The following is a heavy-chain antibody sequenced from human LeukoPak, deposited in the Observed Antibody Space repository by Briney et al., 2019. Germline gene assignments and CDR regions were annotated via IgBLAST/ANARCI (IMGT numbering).Heavy chain of an antibody. CDR2: INPNSGGT. Sequence: ASVKVSCKASGYTFTVYYMHWVRQAPGQGLEWMGWINPNSGGTNYAQKFQGRVTMTRDTSISTAYMELSRLRSDDTAVYYCARDMRDGFNWFDPWGQGTLVTVSS. V-gene: IGHV1-2*02. CDR1: GYTFTVYY. J-gene: IGHJ5*02. D-gene: IGHD5-24*01. CDR3: ARDMRDGFNWFDP.